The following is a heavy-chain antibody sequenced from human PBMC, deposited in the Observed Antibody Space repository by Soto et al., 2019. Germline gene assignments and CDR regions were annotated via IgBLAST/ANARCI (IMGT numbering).Heavy chain of an antibody. CDR1: GFTFSTYT. D-gene: IGHD6-19*01. CDR2: ISESGRST. V-gene: IGHV3-23*01. CDR3: AKDKLSSGWFGLLDQ. Sequence: GVSLRLSCAASGFTFSTYTMSWVRQAPGKGLEWVSGISESGRSTYYADSVKGRFTISRDNSKNTLFLQMNSLRAEDTAIYYCAKDKLSSGWFGLLDQWGQGTLVTVSS. J-gene: IGHJ5*02.